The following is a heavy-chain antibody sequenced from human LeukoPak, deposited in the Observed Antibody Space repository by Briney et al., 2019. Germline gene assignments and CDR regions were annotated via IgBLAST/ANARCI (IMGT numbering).Heavy chain of an antibody. Sequence: GGSLRLSCAASGFTFSNYWMHWVRQAPGKGLVWVSRINSDGINTSYADSVKGRFTISRDNAKNTLNLQMNSLRAEDTAVYYCARGLIDAFDIWGQGTMVTVSS. CDR3: ARGLIDAFDI. CDR2: INSDGINT. CDR1: GFTFSNYW. J-gene: IGHJ3*02. V-gene: IGHV3-74*01.